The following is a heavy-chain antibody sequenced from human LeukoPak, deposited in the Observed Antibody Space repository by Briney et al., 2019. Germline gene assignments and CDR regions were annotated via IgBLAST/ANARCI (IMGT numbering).Heavy chain of an antibody. D-gene: IGHD3-22*01. CDR2: INPNSGGT. J-gene: IGHJ4*02. CDR1: GYTFIGYY. Sequence: ASVKVSCKASGYTFIGYYIPWVLQARGQGLDWMGRINPNSGGTNYAQKFQGRVTMTRDTSVSTAYMELGSLRSDDTAVYFCARDHDTSGSYFVDYWGQGTLVTVSS. CDR3: ARDHDTSGSYFVDY. V-gene: IGHV1-2*06.